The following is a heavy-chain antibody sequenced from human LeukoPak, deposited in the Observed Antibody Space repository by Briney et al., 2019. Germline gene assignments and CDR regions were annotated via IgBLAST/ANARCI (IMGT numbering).Heavy chain of an antibody. CDR2: IYYSGST. D-gene: IGHD6-13*01. Sequence: SETLSLTCTVSGGSISSYYWSWIRQPPGKGLEWIGYIYYSGSTNYNPSLKSRVTISVDKSKNQFSLKLSSVTAADTAVYYCASLSGSSDQHYYYGMDVWGQGTTVTVSS. CDR3: ASLSGSSDQHYYYGMDV. V-gene: IGHV4-59*08. CDR1: GGSISSYY. J-gene: IGHJ6*02.